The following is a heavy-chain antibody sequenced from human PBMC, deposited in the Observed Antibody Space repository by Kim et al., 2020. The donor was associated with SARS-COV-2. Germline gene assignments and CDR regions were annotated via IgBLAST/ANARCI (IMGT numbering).Heavy chain of an antibody. D-gene: IGHD3-10*01. CDR1: GLTFSNYW. V-gene: IGHV3-74*01. Sequence: VGSLRLSCAASGLTFSNYWMHWVRQTPGMGLMWVSRISRDGSDTRYADSVKGRFTISRDNAKNTVYLQMNSLRAEDTAVYYCTTELSRGHSWGQGTLVTV. CDR3: TTELSRGHS. CDR2: ISRDGSDT. J-gene: IGHJ4*02.